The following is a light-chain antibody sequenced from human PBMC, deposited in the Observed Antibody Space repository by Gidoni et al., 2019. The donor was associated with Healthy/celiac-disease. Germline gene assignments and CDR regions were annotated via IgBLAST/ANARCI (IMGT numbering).Light chain of an antibody. CDR2: WAS. CDR3: QQYYSAPGT. J-gene: IGKJ1*01. Sequence: DIVMTQSPDSLAVSLGESATINCKSSQSVLYSSNNKNYLDWYQQKPGQPPKLLIYWASTRESGVPDRFSGSGSVTDFTLTISSLQAEDVAVYYCQQYYSAPGTFGQGTKVEIK. CDR1: QSVLYSSNNKNY. V-gene: IGKV4-1*01.